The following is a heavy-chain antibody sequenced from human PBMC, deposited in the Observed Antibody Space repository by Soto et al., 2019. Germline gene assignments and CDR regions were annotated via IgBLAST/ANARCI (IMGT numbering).Heavy chain of an antibody. Sequence: TLSLTCTVSGVSISSGGYYWSWIGQHPGKGLEWTGYIYYSGSTYYNPSLKSRVTISVDTSKNQFSLKLSSVTAADTAVYYCARRVEFGPKGLVFDYWGPGTLVTVSS. CDR3: ARRVEFGPKGLVFDY. D-gene: IGHD3-10*01. CDR2: IYYSGST. J-gene: IGHJ4*02. V-gene: IGHV4-31*03. CDR1: GVSISSGGYY.